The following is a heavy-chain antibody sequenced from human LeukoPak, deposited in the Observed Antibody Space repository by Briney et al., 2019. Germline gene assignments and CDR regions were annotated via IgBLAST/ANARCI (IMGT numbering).Heavy chain of an antibody. V-gene: IGHV1-2*04. CDR1: GYTSTGYY. Sequence: GASVKVSCKASGYTSTGYYMHWVRQAPGQGLEWMGWINPNSGGTNYAQKFQGWVTMARDTSISTAYMELSRLRSDDTAVYYCARTIGGYTPDYYGMDVWGQGTTVTVSS. D-gene: IGHD1-1*01. J-gene: IGHJ6*02. CDR2: INPNSGGT. CDR3: ARTIGGYTPDYYGMDV.